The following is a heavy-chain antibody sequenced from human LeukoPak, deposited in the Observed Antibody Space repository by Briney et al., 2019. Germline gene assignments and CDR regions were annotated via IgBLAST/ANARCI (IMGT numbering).Heavy chain of an antibody. V-gene: IGHV5-51*01. D-gene: IGHD3-22*01. CDR3: ARINYYDSSGYSYYFDY. CDR1: GYSLTSYW. J-gene: IGHJ4*02. CDR2: IYPGDSDT. Sequence: GESLKISCKGSGYSLTSYWIGWVRQMPGKGLEWMGIIYPGDSDTRYSPSFQGQVTISADKSISTAYLQWSSLKASDTAMYYCARINYYDSSGYSYYFDYWGQGTLVTVSS.